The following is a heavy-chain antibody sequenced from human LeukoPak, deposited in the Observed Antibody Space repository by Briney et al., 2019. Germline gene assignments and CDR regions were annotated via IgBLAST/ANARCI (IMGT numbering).Heavy chain of an antibody. CDR1: GASSSHYY. CDR3: AREAPGSGAIDY. D-gene: IGHD1-14*01. J-gene: IGHJ4*02. CDR2: IYYTGTT. Sequence: PSETLSLTCTFSGASSSHYYWTWIRQPPGKGLEWIGYIYYTGTTNYNPSLKSRVTLSIDTSKNQFSLKVTSETAADTAVYYCAREAPGSGAIDYWGQGTLVTVSS. V-gene: IGHV4-59*01.